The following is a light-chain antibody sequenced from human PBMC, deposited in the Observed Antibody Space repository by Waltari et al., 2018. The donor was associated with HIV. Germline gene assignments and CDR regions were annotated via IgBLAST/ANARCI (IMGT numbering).Light chain of an antibody. Sequence: DIQMTQSPSSLSASVGDRVTITCRASQTISSFLNWYQHKPGRAPKLLIYAASNLQSGVPARFSGSRSGTDFTLAISNLQPEDFATYYCQQTYSSPQNTFGQGTKLEIK. CDR1: QTISSF. CDR2: AAS. V-gene: IGKV1-39*01. CDR3: QQTYSSPQNT. J-gene: IGKJ2*01.